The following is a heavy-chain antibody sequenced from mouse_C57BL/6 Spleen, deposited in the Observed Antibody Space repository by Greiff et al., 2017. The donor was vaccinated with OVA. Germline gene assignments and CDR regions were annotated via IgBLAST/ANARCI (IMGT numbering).Heavy chain of an antibody. CDR1: GYTFTGYW. J-gene: IGHJ3*01. V-gene: IGHV1-9*01. CDR2: ILPGSGST. CDR3: ARESPDYGSRGFAY. Sequence: QVQLQQSGAELMKPGASVKLSCKATGYTFTGYWIEWVKQRPGHGLEWIGEILPGSGSTNYNEKFKGKATFTADKSSNTAYMQLSSLTTEDSAIYDCARESPDYGSRGFAYWGQGTLVTVSA. D-gene: IGHD1-1*01.